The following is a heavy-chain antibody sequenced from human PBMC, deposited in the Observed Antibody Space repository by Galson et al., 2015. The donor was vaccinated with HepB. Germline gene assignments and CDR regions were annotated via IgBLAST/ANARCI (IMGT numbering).Heavy chain of an antibody. Sequence: SVKVSCKVSGYTLTELSMHWVRQAPGKGLEWMGGFDPEDGETIYAQKFQGRVTITRDTSASTAYMELSSLRSEDTAVYYCARDRYSYGPGFFDYWGQGTLVTVSS. J-gene: IGHJ4*02. CDR2: FDPEDGET. D-gene: IGHD5-18*01. V-gene: IGHV1-24*01. CDR3: ARDRYSYGPGFFDY. CDR1: GYTLTELS.